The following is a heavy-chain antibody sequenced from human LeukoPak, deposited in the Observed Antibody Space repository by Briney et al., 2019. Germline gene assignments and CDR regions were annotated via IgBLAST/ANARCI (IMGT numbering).Heavy chain of an antibody. J-gene: IGHJ4*02. CDR2: IGTSGNTI. CDR1: RVTFSGYI. D-gene: IGHD1-26*01. V-gene: IGHV3-48*01. Sequence: VGSLRLSCVASRVTFSGYIMKWVRQAPGKGLEWVSFIGTSGNTIYYADSVKGAFTVSRDNAKSSLYLQMNSLRAEDTAVYYCARDQWVDYWGQGTLVTVSS. CDR3: ARDQWVDY.